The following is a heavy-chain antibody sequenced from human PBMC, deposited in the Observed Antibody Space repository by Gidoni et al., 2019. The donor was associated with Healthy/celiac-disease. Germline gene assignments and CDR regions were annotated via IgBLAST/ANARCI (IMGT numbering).Heavy chain of an antibody. D-gene: IGHD2-2*01. CDR2: IYYSGST. V-gene: IGHV4-39*01. Sequence: QLQLQESGPGLVKPSETLSLTCTVSGGSSSSSSYYWGWIRQPPGKGLEWIGSIYYSGSTYYNPSLKSRVTISVDTSKNQFSLKLSSVTAADTAVYYCARLDVEQSTRDWGQGTLVTVSS. J-gene: IGHJ4*02. CDR1: GGSSSSSSYY. CDR3: ARLDVEQSTRD.